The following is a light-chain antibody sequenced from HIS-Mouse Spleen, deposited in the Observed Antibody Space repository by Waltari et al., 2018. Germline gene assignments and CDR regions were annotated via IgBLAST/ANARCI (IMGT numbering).Light chain of an antibody. V-gene: IGLV2-23*01. CDR1: SSDVGSYNL. CDR3: CSYAGSSTVV. CDR2: VGS. Sequence: QSALTQPASVSGSPGQSITISCTGTSSDVGSYNLVSWYQQHPGKAPKLMIYVGSKRPSGVYNRFSGSKSGNTASLTISGLQAEDEADYYCCSYAGSSTVVFGGGTKLTVL. J-gene: IGLJ2*01.